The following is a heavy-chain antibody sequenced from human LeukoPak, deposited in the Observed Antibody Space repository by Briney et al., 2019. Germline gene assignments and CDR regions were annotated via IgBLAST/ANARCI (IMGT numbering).Heavy chain of an antibody. CDR3: ARDRGGAEKWVALDP. CDR2: IIPIFGTA. CDR1: GGTFSSYA. Sequence: GASVKVSCKASGGTFSSYAISWVRQAPGQGLEWMGGIIPIFGTANYAQKFQGRVTVTTDESTSTAYMELSSLRSEDTAVYYCARDRGGAEKWVALDPWGQGTLVTVSS. V-gene: IGHV1-69*05. J-gene: IGHJ5*02. D-gene: IGHD2-8*01.